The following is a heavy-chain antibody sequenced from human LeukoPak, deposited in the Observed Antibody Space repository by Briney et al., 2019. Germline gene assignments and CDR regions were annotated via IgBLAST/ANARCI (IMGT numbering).Heavy chain of an antibody. D-gene: IGHD3-3*01. Sequence: ASVKVSCKVSGYSLSDLNIQWVRQAPGKGLECMGGFDPEQATTTYAQKFQGRLTMTEEASTDTAYMELSSLNSEDTAIYYCATRSGDFWSGYENWGQGTLVTVSS. CDR3: ATRSGDFWSGYEN. V-gene: IGHV1-24*01. J-gene: IGHJ4*02. CDR2: FDPEQATT. CDR1: GYSLSDLN.